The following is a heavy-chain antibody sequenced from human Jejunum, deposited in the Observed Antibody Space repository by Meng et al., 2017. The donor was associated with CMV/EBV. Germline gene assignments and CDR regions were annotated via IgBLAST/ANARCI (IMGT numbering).Heavy chain of an antibody. CDR1: GYNYIGYY. D-gene: IGHD2/OR15-2a*01. J-gene: IGHJ5*02. CDR3: ARGSTRYDMGIDP. CDR2: INPNGGGT. Sequence: CKASGYNYIGYYMHWVRQAPGQGLEWMGRINPNGGGTNYAQKFQGRVTMTRDTSISTAYMELSRLTSDDTAVYYCARGSTRYDMGIDPWGQGTLSPSPQ. V-gene: IGHV1-2*06.